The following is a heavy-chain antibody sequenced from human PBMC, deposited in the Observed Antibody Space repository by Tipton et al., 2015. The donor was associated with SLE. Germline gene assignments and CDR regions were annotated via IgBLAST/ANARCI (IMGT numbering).Heavy chain of an antibody. J-gene: IGHJ1*01. D-gene: IGHD3-3*01. CDR2: ISAFNGDT. Sequence: QSGAEVKKPGASVKVSCKASGYTFTNFDISWVRQAPGHGLEWLGWISAFNGDTKYAQKLQGRVTMTTDTSTSTAYMDLRSLRSDDTAVYYCATEADLSDSPGEGTFHRWDEGTLVTVSS. V-gene: IGHV1-18*01. CDR3: ATEADLSDSPGEGTFHR. CDR1: GYTFTNFD.